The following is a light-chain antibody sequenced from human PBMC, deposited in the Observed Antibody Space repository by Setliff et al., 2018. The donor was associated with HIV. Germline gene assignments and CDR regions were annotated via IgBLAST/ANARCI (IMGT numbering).Light chain of an antibody. CDR2: DVR. V-gene: IGLV2-11*01. J-gene: IGLJ3*02. CDR3: CSYVGTYTHGV. CDR1: SSDVGDYNY. Sequence: QSALTQPRSVSGSPGQSVTISCTGTSSDVGDYNYVSWYQQHPGKAPKLMIYDVRKRPSGVPDRFSASKSGNTASLTISGLQAEDEADYYCCSYVGTYTHGVFGGGTQRTVL.